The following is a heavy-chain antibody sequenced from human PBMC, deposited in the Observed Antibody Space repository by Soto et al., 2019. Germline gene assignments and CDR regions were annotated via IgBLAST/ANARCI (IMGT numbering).Heavy chain of an antibody. CDR2: IYYSGST. Sequence: LSATLSLTCTVSGGSISSYYWSWVRQPPGMGLEWIGYIYYSGSTNYNPSLKSRVTISVDTSKNQFSLKLSSVTAADTAVYYCARGTRGYSYGYFDYWGQGTLVTVS. CDR3: ARGTRGYSYGYFDY. CDR1: GGSISSYY. D-gene: IGHD5-18*01. J-gene: IGHJ4*02. V-gene: IGHV4-59*01.